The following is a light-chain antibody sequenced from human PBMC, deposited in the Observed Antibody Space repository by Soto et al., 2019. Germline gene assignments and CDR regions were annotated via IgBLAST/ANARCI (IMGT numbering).Light chain of an antibody. J-gene: IGLJ3*02. V-gene: IGLV1-47*01. CDR1: SSNIGSNY. CDR2: RNN. Sequence: QSVLTQPPSASGTPGQRVTISCSGSSSNIGSNYVYWYQQLPGTTPKLLIYRNNQRPSRVPDRFSGSKSGTSASLAISGLRSEDEADYYCAAWDDSLSGRVFGGGTKLPVL. CDR3: AAWDDSLSGRV.